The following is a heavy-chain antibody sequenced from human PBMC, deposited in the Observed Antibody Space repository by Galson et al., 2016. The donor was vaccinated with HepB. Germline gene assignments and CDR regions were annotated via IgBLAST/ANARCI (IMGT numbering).Heavy chain of an antibody. D-gene: IGHD2-2*01. Sequence: ETLSLTCAVSGGSMNNNNWWSWVRQAPGKGLEWIGEIYHTGSTNYNPSLKSRVTMSVDKSKNQFSLKLSSVTAADTAVYYCASQPCSSTSCHDQSFDFWGQGTLVTVSS. CDR3: ASQPCSSTSCHDQSFDF. V-gene: IGHV4-4*02. CDR1: GGSMNNNNW. CDR2: IYHTGST. J-gene: IGHJ4*02.